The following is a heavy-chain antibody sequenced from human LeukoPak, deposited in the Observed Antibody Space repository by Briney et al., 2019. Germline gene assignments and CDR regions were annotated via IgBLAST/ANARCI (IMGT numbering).Heavy chain of an antibody. CDR1: GYTLTELS. CDR3: ATVGNPYYYYGMDV. D-gene: IGHD4-23*01. Sequence: ASVKVSCKVSGYTLTELSMHWVRQAPGKGLEWMGGFDPEDGETIYAQKFQGRVTMTEDTSTDTAYMELSSLRSEDTAVYYCATVGNPYYYYGMDVWGQGTTVTVSS. J-gene: IGHJ6*02. V-gene: IGHV1-24*01. CDR2: FDPEDGET.